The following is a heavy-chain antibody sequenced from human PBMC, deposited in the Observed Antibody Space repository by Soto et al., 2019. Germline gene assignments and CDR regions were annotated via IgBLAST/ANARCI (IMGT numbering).Heavy chain of an antibody. V-gene: IGHV4-31*03. CDR3: ARAKSVGHPVATAS. Sequence: PSETLSLTCTVSGGSISSGDYYWNWIRQRPGKGLEWIGYIYHRGSTKYNPSLKNRVTISVDTSKNQISLKLSSLSAADTAVYYWARAKSVGHPVATASGGQETLLPFPS. D-gene: IGHD2-21*01. CDR1: GGSISSGDYY. CDR2: IYHRGST. J-gene: IGHJ4*02.